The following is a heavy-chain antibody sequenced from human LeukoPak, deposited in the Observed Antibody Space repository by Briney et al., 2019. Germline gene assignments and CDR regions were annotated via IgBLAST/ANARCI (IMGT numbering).Heavy chain of an antibody. CDR1: GGSISHYY. J-gene: IGHJ3*02. CDR2: IYYSDVA. D-gene: IGHD3-22*01. V-gene: IGHV4-59*08. Sequence: SETLSLTCTVSGGSISHYYWTWIRQPPGKGLEWIGYIYYSDVANYNPSLKSRVSISVDTSKNQFSLKLSSVTAADTAIYYCARVHVNSGYYFGDAFDIWGQGTMVTVSS. CDR3: ARVHVNSGYYFGDAFDI.